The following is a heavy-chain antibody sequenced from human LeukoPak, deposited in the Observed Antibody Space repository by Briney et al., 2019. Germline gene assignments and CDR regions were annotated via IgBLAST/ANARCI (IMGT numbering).Heavy chain of an antibody. CDR1: GFTFSSYA. Sequence: GGSLRLSCAASGFTFSSYAMSWVRQAPGKGLEWVSAISGSGGSTYFADSVKGRFTISRDNSKNTLYLQMNSLRAEDTAVYYCARGPSGSNYLDYWGQGTLVTVSS. J-gene: IGHJ4*02. V-gene: IGHV3-23*01. D-gene: IGHD1-26*01. CDR3: ARGPSGSNYLDY. CDR2: ISGSGGST.